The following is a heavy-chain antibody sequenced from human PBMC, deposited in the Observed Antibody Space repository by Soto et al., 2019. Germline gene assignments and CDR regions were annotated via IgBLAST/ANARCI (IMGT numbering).Heavy chain of an antibody. CDR2: INAGTGFT. Sequence: ASVKVSCKASGYTFSRYAMHWVRQAPGQRLEWMGWINAGTGFTKYSQKFQGRVTITRGTSASTAYMELSSLRSEDTAVYYCARAGDDCSTTTCYMIDYWGQGTLVTVS. J-gene: IGHJ4*02. CDR1: GYTFSRYA. V-gene: IGHV1-3*01. CDR3: ARAGDDCSTTTCYMIDY. D-gene: IGHD2-2*02.